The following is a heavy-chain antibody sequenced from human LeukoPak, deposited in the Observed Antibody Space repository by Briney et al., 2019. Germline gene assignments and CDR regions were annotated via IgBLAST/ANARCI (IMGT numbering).Heavy chain of an antibody. CDR3: LGVPH. CDR1: GFTFSHYY. Sequence: GGPLRLSCAASGFTFSHYYMSWIRQAPGKGLEWVSYISSSGDTIYYGDSVKGRFTVSRDNAKNSLYLQMNNLRDEDTAVYYCLGVPHWGQGTLVTVSS. CDR2: ISSSGDTI. D-gene: IGHD6-6*01. J-gene: IGHJ4*02. V-gene: IGHV3-11*01.